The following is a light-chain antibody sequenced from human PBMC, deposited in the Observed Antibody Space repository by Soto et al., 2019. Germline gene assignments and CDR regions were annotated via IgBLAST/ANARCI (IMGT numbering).Light chain of an antibody. CDR1: YRDVGGYNF. CDR3: SSYSRDSIPV. Sequence: QSALTQPASVSGSPGQSITISCTGTYRDVGGYNFVSWYQHHPGKAPKLILYGVTNRPSGVSNRFSGSKSGDTASLTISGLQADDEADYYCSSYSRDSIPVFGTGTKVTV. CDR2: GVT. J-gene: IGLJ1*01. V-gene: IGLV2-14*01.